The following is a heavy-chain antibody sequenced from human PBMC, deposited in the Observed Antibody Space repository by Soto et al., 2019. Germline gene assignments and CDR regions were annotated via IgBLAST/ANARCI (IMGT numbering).Heavy chain of an antibody. V-gene: IGHV4-30-4*01. J-gene: IGHJ4*02. D-gene: IGHD6-6*01. CDR3: ARDRSNSPDYFDY. CDR2: IYYSGGT. CDR1: GGSINSDAYY. Sequence: QMQLQESGPGLVKPSQTLSLTCTVSGGSINSDAYYWSWIRQPPGKGLEWIGHIYYSGGTYYNPSLESRLTISLDTSKNQFSLRLCSVTASDTAVYYCARDRSNSPDYFDYWGRGTLVTVSS.